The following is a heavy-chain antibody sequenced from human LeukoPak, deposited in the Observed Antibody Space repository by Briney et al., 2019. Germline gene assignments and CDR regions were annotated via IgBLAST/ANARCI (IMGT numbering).Heavy chain of an antibody. V-gene: IGHV3-48*01. Sequence: GGSLRLSCAASGFTFSSYSMNWVRQAPGNGLEWVSYISSSSSTIYYADSVKGRFTISRDNAKNSLYLQMNSLRAEDTAVYYCARVVSSSSIALDYWGQGTLVTVSS. CDR3: ARVVSSSSIALDY. CDR1: GFTFSSYS. D-gene: IGHD6-6*01. CDR2: ISSSSSTI. J-gene: IGHJ4*02.